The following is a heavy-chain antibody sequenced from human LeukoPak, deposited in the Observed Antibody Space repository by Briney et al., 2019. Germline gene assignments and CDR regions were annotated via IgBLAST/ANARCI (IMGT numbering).Heavy chain of an antibody. V-gene: IGHV3-23*01. CDR1: GFTFSSYA. Sequence: GGSLRLSCAASGFTFSSYAMSWVRQAPGKGLEWVSTISGSGESTYYTDSVKGRFTISRDNSENTLYLQMNSLRAEDTAVYYCARLPSAGYGYFEDWGQGALVTVSS. D-gene: IGHD4-17*01. J-gene: IGHJ4*02. CDR3: ARLPSAGYGYFED. CDR2: ISGSGEST.